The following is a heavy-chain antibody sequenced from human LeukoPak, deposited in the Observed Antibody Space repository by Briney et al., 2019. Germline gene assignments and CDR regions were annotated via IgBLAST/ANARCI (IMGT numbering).Heavy chain of an antibody. Sequence: PGGSLRLSCAASGFTFSSYSMNWVRLAPGKGLEWVSYISSSSSTIYYADSVKGRFTISRDNAKNSLYLQMNSLRAEDTAVYYCARDDSYYDSWAPARDYWGQGTLVTVSS. CDR2: ISSSSSTI. CDR3: ARDDSYYDSWAPARDY. J-gene: IGHJ4*02. CDR1: GFTFSSYS. V-gene: IGHV3-48*01. D-gene: IGHD3-22*01.